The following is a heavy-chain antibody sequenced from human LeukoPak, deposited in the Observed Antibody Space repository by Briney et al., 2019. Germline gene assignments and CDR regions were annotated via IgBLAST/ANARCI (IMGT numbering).Heavy chain of an antibody. J-gene: IGHJ4*02. D-gene: IGHD3-9*01. V-gene: IGHV3-23*01. CDR3: TNQPILAGSIDS. CDR1: GFTFNTYA. CDR2: INGGGRTT. Sequence: PGGSMRLSCAASGFTFNTYAMNWVRQAPGKGLEWVSTINGGGRTTYYADSVKGRFTISRDNSKNTVYLQMNNLRAEDTALYYCTNQPILAGSIDSWGQGTLVTVSS.